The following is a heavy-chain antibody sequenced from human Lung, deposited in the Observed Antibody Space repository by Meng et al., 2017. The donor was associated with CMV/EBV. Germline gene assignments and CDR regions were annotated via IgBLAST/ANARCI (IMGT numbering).Heavy chain of an antibody. CDR1: GDTFTYYH. D-gene: IGHD5-24*01. CDR3: ARERDATYYFHN. J-gene: IGHJ4*02. V-gene: IGHV1-46*04. CDR2: NNPRDGDT. Sequence: QGQLWQSGAGVMKPGASVKVSVKASGDTFTYYHIHWVRQAPGQGLEWVGINNPRDGDTSYSQKLRGRVTLTRDTSTSTAYMELSSLSSGDTAVYYCARERDATYYFHNWGQGTLVTVSS.